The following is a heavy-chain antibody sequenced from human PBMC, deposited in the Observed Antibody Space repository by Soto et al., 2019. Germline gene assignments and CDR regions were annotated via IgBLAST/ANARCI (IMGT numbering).Heavy chain of an antibody. CDR2: ISGSGGST. CDR3: AKGRSRYCSGGSCYFDY. Sequence: EVQLLESGGGLVQPGGSLRLSCAASGFTFSSYAMSWVRQAPGKGLEWVSAISGSGGSTYYADSVKGRFTISRDNSKNTLYLQMNSLRAEDTAVYYCAKGRSRYCSGGSCYFDYWGQGTLVTVSS. D-gene: IGHD2-15*01. V-gene: IGHV3-23*01. J-gene: IGHJ4*02. CDR1: GFTFSSYA.